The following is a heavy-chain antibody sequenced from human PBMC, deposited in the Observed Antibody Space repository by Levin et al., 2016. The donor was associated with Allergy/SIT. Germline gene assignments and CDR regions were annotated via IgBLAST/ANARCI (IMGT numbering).Heavy chain of an antibody. CDR2: ISYDGSYK. D-gene: IGHD3-9*01. CDR1: EFTFSTYG. J-gene: IGHJ5*02. V-gene: IGHV3-30*03. Sequence: GSLKISCAASEFTFSTYGMHWVRQAPGKGLEWVAVISYDGSYKYYADSVKGRFTISRDNSKNTLYLQMNSLRAEDTAVYYCARSGYDILTGSWSGWFHPWGQGTLVTVSS. CDR3: ARSGYDILTGSWSGWFHP.